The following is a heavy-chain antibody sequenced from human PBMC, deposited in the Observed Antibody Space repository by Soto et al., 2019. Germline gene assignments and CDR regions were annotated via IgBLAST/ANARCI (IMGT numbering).Heavy chain of an antibody. Sequence: QVQLVQSGAEVKKPGSSVKVSCKASGGTFSSYSINWVRQAPGHGLEWMGEMIPMFGTANYAQKFQGRVTITADESTSTAYMELSSLRSEDTAVYYCARDGGRHSGGIDYWGQGTLVTVSS. V-gene: IGHV1-69*01. CDR2: MIPMFGTA. CDR3: ARDGGRHSGGIDY. CDR1: GGTFSSYS. J-gene: IGHJ4*02. D-gene: IGHD1-26*01.